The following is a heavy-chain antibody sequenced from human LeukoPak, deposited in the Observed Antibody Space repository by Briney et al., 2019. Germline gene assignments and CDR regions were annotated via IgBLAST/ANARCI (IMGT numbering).Heavy chain of an antibody. CDR3: ATSGSLQLVLGHDY. Sequence: SETLSLTCTVSGGSISSSSYYWGWIRQPPGKGLEWIGSIYYSGSTYYNPSLKSRVTISIDTSKNQFSLKVSSVTAADTAVYYCATSGSLQLVLGHDYWGQGTLVTVSS. CDR2: IYYSGST. J-gene: IGHJ4*02. V-gene: IGHV4-39*07. CDR1: GGSISSSSYY. D-gene: IGHD6-13*01.